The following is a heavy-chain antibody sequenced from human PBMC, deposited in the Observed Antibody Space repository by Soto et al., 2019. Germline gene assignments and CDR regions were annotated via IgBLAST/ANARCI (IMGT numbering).Heavy chain of an antibody. CDR2: ISYDGSNK. CDR1: GFTFSSYG. V-gene: IGHV3-30*18. D-gene: IGHD3-16*02. J-gene: IGHJ4*02. CDR3: AKVPLSPITFGGVIVLNSEFDY. Sequence: PGGSLSLSCAASGFTFSSYGMHWVRQAPGKGLEWVAVISYDGSNKYYADSVKGRFTISRDNSKNTLYLQMNSLRAEDTAVYYCAKVPLSPITFGGVIVLNSEFDYWGQGTLVTVSS.